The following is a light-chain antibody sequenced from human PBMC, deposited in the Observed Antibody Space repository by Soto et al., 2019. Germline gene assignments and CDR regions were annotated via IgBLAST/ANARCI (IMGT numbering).Light chain of an antibody. CDR2: ATS. Sequence: DIQLTQSPCFLSASVGDRITITCRASQGLRGNLAWYQQKPGKVPRVLISATSSLQSGVPSRFSGSGSGTEFTLTVSCLQPEDFATYYCQRLDDYPLTFGGGTTVEIK. V-gene: IGKV1-9*01. J-gene: IGKJ4*01. CDR1: QGLRGN. CDR3: QRLDDYPLT.